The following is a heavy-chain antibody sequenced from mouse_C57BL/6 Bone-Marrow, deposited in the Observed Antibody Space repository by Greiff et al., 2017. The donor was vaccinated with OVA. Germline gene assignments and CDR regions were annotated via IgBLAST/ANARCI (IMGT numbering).Heavy chain of an antibody. J-gene: IGHJ4*01. Sequence: VQLQQPGAELVKPGASVKLSCKASGYTFTSYWMHWVKQRPGQGLEWIGMIHPNSGSTNYNEKFKSKATLTVDKSSSTAYMQLSSLTSEDSAVYYCASITTVEPYYYAMDYWGQGTSVTVSS. V-gene: IGHV1-64*01. D-gene: IGHD1-1*01. CDR1: GYTFTSYW. CDR2: IHPNSGST. CDR3: ASITTVEPYYYAMDY.